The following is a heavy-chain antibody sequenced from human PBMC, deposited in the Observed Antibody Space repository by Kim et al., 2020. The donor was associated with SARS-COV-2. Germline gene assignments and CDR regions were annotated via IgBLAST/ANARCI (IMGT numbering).Heavy chain of an antibody. V-gene: IGHV1-69*13. CDR1: AGTFSSYA. Sequence: SVKVSCKASAGTFSSYAISWVRQAPGQGLEWMGGIIPIFGTANYAQKFQGRVTITADESTSTAYMELSSLRSEDTAVYYCARDRAYCGGDCYTANAFDIWGQGTMVTVSS. CDR3: ARDRAYCGGDCYTANAFDI. J-gene: IGHJ3*02. D-gene: IGHD2-21*02. CDR2: IIPIFGTA.